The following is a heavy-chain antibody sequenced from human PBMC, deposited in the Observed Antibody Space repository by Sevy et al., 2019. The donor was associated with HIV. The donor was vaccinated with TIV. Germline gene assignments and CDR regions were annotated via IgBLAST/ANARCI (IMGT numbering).Heavy chain of an antibody. D-gene: IGHD1-7*01. J-gene: IGHJ4*02. CDR3: ARDRRNYSGQYFDF. CDR2: ISGSGGST. Sequence: GGSLRLSCAASGFTFSSYAMSWVRQAPGKGLEWVSAISGSGGSTYYADSVKGRFTISRDNSKNTLYLQMNSLRAEDTAVYYCARDRRNYSGQYFDFWGQGTLVTVSS. CDR1: GFTFSSYA. V-gene: IGHV3-23*01.